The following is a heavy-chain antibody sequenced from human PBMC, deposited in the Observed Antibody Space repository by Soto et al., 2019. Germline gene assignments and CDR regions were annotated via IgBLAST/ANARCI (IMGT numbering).Heavy chain of an antibody. V-gene: IGHV4-30-4*01. CDR1: GCSISSGDYY. CDR3: ARDHLDSSGYRSWFDP. Sequence: KTSETLSLTCTVSGCSISSGDYYWSWIRQPPGKGLEWIGYIYYSGSTYYNPSLKSRVTISVDTSKNQFSLKLSSVTAADTAVYYCARDHLDSSGYRSWFDPWGQGTLVTVSS. CDR2: IYYSGST. J-gene: IGHJ5*02. D-gene: IGHD3-22*01.